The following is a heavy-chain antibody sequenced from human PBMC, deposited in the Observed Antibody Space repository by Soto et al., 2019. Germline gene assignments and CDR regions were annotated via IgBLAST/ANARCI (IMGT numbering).Heavy chain of an antibody. CDR3: ASSIVGATRFDY. V-gene: IGHV1-46*01. CDR2: INPSGGST. Sequence: ASVKVSCKASGYTFTSYYMHWVRQAPGQGLEWMGIINPSGGSTSYAQKFQGRVTMTRDTSTSTVYMELSSLRAEDTAVYYCASSIVGATRFDYWGQGTLVTVSS. D-gene: IGHD1-26*01. J-gene: IGHJ4*02. CDR1: GYTFTSYY.